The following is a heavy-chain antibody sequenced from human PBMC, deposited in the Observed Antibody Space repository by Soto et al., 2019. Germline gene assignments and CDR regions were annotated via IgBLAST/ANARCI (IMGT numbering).Heavy chain of an antibody. CDR1: GDFTSPYC. Sequence: SEALRLTCSGSGDFTSPYCWSWSRLSPGKGLQWIGYIFYSGGTAYNPSLKSRVTISLDMSKKQISLKLTSVTTADTATYFCARLQLVQKVIDYWGQGTLVTVS. CDR3: ARLQLVQKVIDY. J-gene: IGHJ4*02. D-gene: IGHD1-1*01. CDR2: IFYSGGT. V-gene: IGHV4-59*01.